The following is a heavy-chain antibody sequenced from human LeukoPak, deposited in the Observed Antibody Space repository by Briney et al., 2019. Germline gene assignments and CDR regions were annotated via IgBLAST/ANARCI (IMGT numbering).Heavy chain of an antibody. CDR3: ARRRDGYKYYYYYYMDV. CDR1: GGSISSGDYY. Sequence: PSETLSLTCTVSGGSISSGDYYWSWIRQPPGKGLEWIGYIYYSGSTYYNPSLKSRVTISVDTSKNQFSLKLSSVTAADTAVHYCARRRDGYKYYYYYYMDVWGKGTTVTVSS. J-gene: IGHJ6*03. D-gene: IGHD5-24*01. V-gene: IGHV4-30-4*08. CDR2: IYYSGST.